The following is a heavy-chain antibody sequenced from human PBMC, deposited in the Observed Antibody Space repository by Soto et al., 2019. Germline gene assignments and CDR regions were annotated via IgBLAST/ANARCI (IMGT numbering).Heavy chain of an antibody. CDR3: AGGYYDMGSHYHFDS. CDR1: GGSISSSSNY. J-gene: IGHJ4*02. D-gene: IGHD3-22*01. V-gene: IGHV4-39*02. Sequence: QLRLQESGPGLVTPSETLSLTCTVSGGSISSSSNYWGWFRQPPGKGLEWTASMDPRGTPSYNPSLEGRVTMSLDTSNNHFSLNLTSVTAADTAVYFCAGGYYDMGSHYHFDSWGQGTVVTVSS. CDR2: MDPRGTP.